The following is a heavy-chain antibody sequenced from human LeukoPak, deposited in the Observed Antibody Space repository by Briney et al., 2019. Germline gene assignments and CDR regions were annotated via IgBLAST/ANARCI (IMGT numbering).Heavy chain of an antibody. D-gene: IGHD5-24*01. V-gene: IGHV4-59*11. CDR2: VHQTGVT. J-gene: IGHJ6*02. CDR1: GGSITSLY. CDR3: VRSATIAVFRYGMDV. Sequence: SETLSLTCSVSGGSITSLYWSWVRQPPGKGLEYVGYVHQTGVTNYNPSLRGRVTVSMDTFKNQFSLKLNSVTAADTAVYYCVRSATIAVFRYGMDVWGQGTTVTVSS.